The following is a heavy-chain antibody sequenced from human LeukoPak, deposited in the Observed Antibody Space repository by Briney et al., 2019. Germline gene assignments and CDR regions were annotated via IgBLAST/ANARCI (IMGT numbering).Heavy chain of an antibody. CDR3: ARDNSIADRGWWFDP. J-gene: IGHJ5*02. V-gene: IGHV1-46*01. CDR2: INPSGSST. Sequence: ASVKVSCKASGGTFSSYAISWVRQAPGQGLEWMGLINPSGSSTLYAEKFRGRIIMTRDMSTATDYMELSSLRSDDTAVYYCARDNSIADRGWWFDPWGQGTLVTVSS. CDR1: GGTFSSYA. D-gene: IGHD4-23*01.